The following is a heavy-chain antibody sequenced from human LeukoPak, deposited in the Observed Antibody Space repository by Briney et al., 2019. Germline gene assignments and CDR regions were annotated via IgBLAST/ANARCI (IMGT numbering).Heavy chain of an antibody. D-gene: IGHD7-27*01. CDR1: GYSFTTNW. CDR2: LQPGDSET. CDR3: ARLVLGNWGDGFDI. J-gene: IGHJ3*02. Sequence: GESLKISCTGSGYSFTTNWIGWVRQMPGKGLEWMGILQPGDSETRYSPSFEGQVTFSADKSISTAYLQWSGLKASDTAIYYCARLVLGNWGDGFDIWGQGTMVTVSS. V-gene: IGHV5-51*01.